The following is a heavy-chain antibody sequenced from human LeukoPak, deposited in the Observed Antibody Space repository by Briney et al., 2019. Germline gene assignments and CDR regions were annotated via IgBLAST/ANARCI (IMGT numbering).Heavy chain of an antibody. Sequence: GGSLRLSCAASGFTFSSYGMHWVRQAPGKGLEWVAFIRYDGSNKYYADSVKGRFTISRDNSKNTLYLQMNSLRAEDTAVYYCAKPTIAVAGLFDYWGQGTLVTVSS. J-gene: IGHJ4*02. CDR1: GFTFSSYG. V-gene: IGHV3-30*02. CDR2: IRYDGSNK. D-gene: IGHD6-19*01. CDR3: AKPTIAVAGLFDY.